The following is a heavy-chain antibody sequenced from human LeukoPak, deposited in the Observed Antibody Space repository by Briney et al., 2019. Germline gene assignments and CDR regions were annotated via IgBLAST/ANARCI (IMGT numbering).Heavy chain of an antibody. Sequence: ASVKVSCKASGYTFTSYGISWVRQAPGQGLEWMGWISAYNGNPNYAQKLQGRVTMTTDTSTSTAYMELRSLRSDDTAVYYCASNDFWSGYYRRNAFDIWGQGTMVTVSS. CDR1: GYTFTSYG. CDR3: ASNDFWSGYYRRNAFDI. J-gene: IGHJ3*02. V-gene: IGHV1-18*01. D-gene: IGHD3-3*01. CDR2: ISAYNGNP.